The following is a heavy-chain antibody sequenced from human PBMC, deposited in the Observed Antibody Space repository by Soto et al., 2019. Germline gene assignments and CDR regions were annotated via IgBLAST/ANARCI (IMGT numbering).Heavy chain of an antibody. D-gene: IGHD2-15*01. CDR3: TTESYIASVLLRFDG. CDR2: IKSKTDGGTT. CDR1: GFTFSNAW. V-gene: IGHV3-15*07. Sequence: GGSLRLSCAASGFTFSNAWINWVRQVPGKGLEWVGRIKSKTDGGTTDFAAPVKGRFAISRDDSKNMVYLQMNSLKTEDTAVNYCTTESYIASVLLRFDGWGNGTLVPVA. J-gene: IGHJ4*01.